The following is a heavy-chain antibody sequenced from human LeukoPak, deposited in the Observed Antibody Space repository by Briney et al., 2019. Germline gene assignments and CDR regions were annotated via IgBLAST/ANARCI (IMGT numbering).Heavy chain of an antibody. J-gene: IGHJ4*02. V-gene: IGHV1-8*01. Sequence: ASVKVSCKASGYTFTSYDINWVRQATGQGLEWMGWMNPNSGNTGYAQKFQGRVTMTRNTSISTAYMELSSLRSEDTAVYYCATHCGGGSCYFYKFDYWGQGTQVTVSS. CDR1: GYTFTSYD. D-gene: IGHD2-21*01. CDR2: MNPNSGNT. CDR3: ATHCGGGSCYFYKFDY.